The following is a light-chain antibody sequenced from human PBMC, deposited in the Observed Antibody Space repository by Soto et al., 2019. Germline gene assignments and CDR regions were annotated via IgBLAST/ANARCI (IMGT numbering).Light chain of an antibody. CDR1: QTISSW. J-gene: IGKJ1*01. V-gene: IGKV1-5*03. CDR3: QPYNSYSEA. Sequence: DLQIPQSPSTLSGSVVSRFTITGRASQTISSWLAWYQQKTGKAPKLLIYKASTLKSGVPSRFSGSGSGTEFTLTISSLQPDEWATDDCQPYNSYSEACGQGTKVDIK. CDR2: KAS.